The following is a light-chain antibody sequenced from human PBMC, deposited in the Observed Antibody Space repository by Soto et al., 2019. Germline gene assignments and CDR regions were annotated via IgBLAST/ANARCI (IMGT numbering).Light chain of an antibody. CDR3: QQDNKWPRT. CDR1: QSVSIN. J-gene: IGKJ1*01. Sequence: RVRAHSPGTLSVSPVEIAALSCGASQSVSINLDRYQQKPGQAPRLLIYDASNRATGIPARFSGSGSGTEFTLTISSLQSEDFTVYYCQQDNKWPRTFGQGTKVDIK. CDR2: DAS. V-gene: IGKV3D-15*01.